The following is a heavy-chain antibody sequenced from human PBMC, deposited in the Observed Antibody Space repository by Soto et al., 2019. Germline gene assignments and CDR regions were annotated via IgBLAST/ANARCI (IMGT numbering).Heavy chain of an antibody. CDR3: ARGLFVPDY. J-gene: IGHJ4*02. V-gene: IGHV3-23*01. CDR2: ITTSGGTT. CDR1: GFTFNNYA. D-gene: IGHD3-10*01. Sequence: PGGSLRLSCAASGFTFNNYAMTWIRQAPGKGLEWVSSITTSGGTTYYADSVKGRFTISRDNSKNTLYLQMNSLRAEDTAVHYCARGLFVPDYWGQGTLVTVSS.